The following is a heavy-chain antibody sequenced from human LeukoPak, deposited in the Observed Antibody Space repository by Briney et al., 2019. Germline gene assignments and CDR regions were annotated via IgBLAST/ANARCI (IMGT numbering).Heavy chain of an antibody. CDR1: GFTFSSYA. V-gene: IGHV3-23*01. Sequence: GGSLRLSCAASGFTFSSYAMSWVRQAPGKGLEWVSAISGSGGSTYYADSVKGRFTISRDNSKNTLYLQMNSLRAEDTAVYYCARVIYYDSSGYLAYYFDYWGQGTLVTVSS. D-gene: IGHD3-22*01. CDR2: ISGSGGST. CDR3: ARVIYYDSSGYLAYYFDY. J-gene: IGHJ4*02.